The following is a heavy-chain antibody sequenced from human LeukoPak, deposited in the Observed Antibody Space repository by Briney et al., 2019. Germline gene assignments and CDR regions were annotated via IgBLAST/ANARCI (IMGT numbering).Heavy chain of an antibody. CDR3: ARYIVSYPHDAFDI. Sequence: PSETLSLTCTVSGGSISSYYWSWIRQPPGKGPEWIGYIYYSGSTSYNPSLKSRVTISVDTSKKQFSLKLSSVTAADTAFYYCARYIVSYPHDAFDIWGHGTMVTVSS. CDR1: GGSISSYY. J-gene: IGHJ3*02. D-gene: IGHD1-26*01. V-gene: IGHV4-59*01. CDR2: IYYSGST.